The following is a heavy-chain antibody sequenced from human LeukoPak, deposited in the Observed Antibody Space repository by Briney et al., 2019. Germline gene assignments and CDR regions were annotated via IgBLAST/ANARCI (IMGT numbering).Heavy chain of an antibody. D-gene: IGHD2-2*01. CDR2: ISYDGSNK. J-gene: IGHJ3*02. V-gene: IGHV3-30-3*01. CDR3: ARGKVPAAKGGHAFDI. CDR1: GFTFSSYA. Sequence: PGGSLRLSCAASGFTFSSYAMHWVRQAPGKGLEWVAVISYDGSNKYYADSVKGRFTISRDNSKNTLYLQMNSLRAEDTAVYYCARGKVPAAKGGHAFDIWGQGTMVTVSS.